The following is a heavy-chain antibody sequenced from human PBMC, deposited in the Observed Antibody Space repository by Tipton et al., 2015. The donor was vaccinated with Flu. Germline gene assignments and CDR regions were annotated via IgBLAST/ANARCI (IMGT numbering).Heavy chain of an antibody. CDR2: IYTRWST. V-gene: IGHV4-4*07. Sequence: TLSLTCTVSGGSISSYYWSWIRQPAGKGLEWIGRIYTRWSTNYTPSLKSRVTMSVDTSKNQFSLKLSSVTAADTAVYYCAGHEYSGYDRSGAFDIWGQGTMVTVSS. J-gene: IGHJ3*02. CDR3: AGHEYSGYDRSGAFDI. D-gene: IGHD5-12*01. CDR1: GGSISSYY.